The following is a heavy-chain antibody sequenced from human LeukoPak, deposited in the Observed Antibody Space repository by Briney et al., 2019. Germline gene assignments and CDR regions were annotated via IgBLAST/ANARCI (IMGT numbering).Heavy chain of an antibody. J-gene: IGHJ5*02. V-gene: IGHV4-34*01. Sequence: PSETLSLTCAVYGGSFSGYYWSWIRQPPGKGLEWIGEINHSGSTNYNPSLKSRVTISVDTSKNQFSLNLSSVTAADTAVYYCARATFLRVLMVYAGSWFDPWGQGTLVTVSS. D-gene: IGHD2-8*01. CDR3: ARATFLRVLMVYAGSWFDP. CDR1: GGSFSGYY. CDR2: INHSGST.